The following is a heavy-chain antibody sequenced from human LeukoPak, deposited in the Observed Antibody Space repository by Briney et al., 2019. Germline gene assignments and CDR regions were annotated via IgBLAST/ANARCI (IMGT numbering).Heavy chain of an antibody. Sequence: ATANVSCTASGYTFTRYGISWVRETPGQGHERMGWISTYNGNTNYTQQLQGRAPMTTDTSTSTAYMKLRRLRSDDRAVYYCAKDAGDYFYYGTYGWSQPTT. J-gene: IGHJ6*02. CDR2: ISTYNGNT. V-gene: IGHV1-18*01. D-gene: IGHD4-17*01. CDR1: GYTFTRYG. CDR3: AKDAGDYFYYGTYG.